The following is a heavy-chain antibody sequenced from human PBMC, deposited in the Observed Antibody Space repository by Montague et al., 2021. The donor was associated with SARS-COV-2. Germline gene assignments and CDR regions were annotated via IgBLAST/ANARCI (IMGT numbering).Heavy chain of an antibody. CDR3: ARDLGSSNSDY. CDR1: AFTFSSYT. J-gene: IGHJ4*02. V-gene: IGHV3-21*01. D-gene: IGHD2-15*01. CDR2: ISPSSNFI. Sequence: SLRLSCAASAFTFSSYTMNWVRQAPGRGLEWVSSISPSSNFIYYADSVKGRFTISRDNAKNSLYLQMNSLRADDTAVYFCARDLGSSNSDYWSQGTLVTVSS.